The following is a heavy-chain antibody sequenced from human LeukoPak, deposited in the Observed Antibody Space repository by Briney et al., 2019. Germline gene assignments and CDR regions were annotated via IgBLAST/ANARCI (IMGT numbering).Heavy chain of an antibody. J-gene: IGHJ4*02. CDR3: ARDRAGGLRFVEWLSAFDY. Sequence: SETLSLTCAVYGWSFSGYYWSWIRQPPGKGLEWIGEINHSGSTNYNPSLMSRLTISVDTSKNQFSLKLSSVTAADTAVYYCARDRAGGLRFVEWLSAFDYWGRGTLVTVSS. D-gene: IGHD3-3*01. CDR1: GWSFSGYY. V-gene: IGHV4-34*01. CDR2: INHSGST.